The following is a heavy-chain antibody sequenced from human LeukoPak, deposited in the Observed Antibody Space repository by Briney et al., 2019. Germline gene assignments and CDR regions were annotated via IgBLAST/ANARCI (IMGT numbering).Heavy chain of an antibody. V-gene: IGHV3-33*01. CDR3: ARDGIVGAKSIPEYYFDY. D-gene: IGHD1-26*01. J-gene: IGHJ4*02. CDR2: IWYDGSNK. CDR1: GFTFSSYG. Sequence: GGSLRLSSAASGFTFSSYGMHWVRQAPGKGLEWVAVIWYDGSNKYYADSVKGRFTISRDNSKNTLYLQMNSLRAEDTAVYYCARDGIVGAKSIPEYYFDYWGQGTLVTVSS.